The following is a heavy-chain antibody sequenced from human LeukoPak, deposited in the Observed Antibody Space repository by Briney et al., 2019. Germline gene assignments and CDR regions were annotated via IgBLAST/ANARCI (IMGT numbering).Heavy chain of an antibody. CDR2: IWYDGSNK. CDR3: AKRGVVIRVILVGFHKEAYYFDS. Sequence: GGSLRLPCAASGFTFSSYGMHWVRQAPGKGLEWVAVIWYDGSNKYYADSVKGRFTISRDNPKNTLYLQMNSLRAEDTAVYFCAKRGVVIRVILVGFHKEAYYFDSWGQGALVTVSS. J-gene: IGHJ4*02. V-gene: IGHV3-33*06. D-gene: IGHD3-22*01. CDR1: GFTFSSYG.